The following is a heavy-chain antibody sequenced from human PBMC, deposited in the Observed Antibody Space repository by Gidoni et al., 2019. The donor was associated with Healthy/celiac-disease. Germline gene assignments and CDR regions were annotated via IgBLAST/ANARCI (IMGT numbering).Heavy chain of an antibody. Sequence: EVQLVESGGGLVQPGGSLRLSCAASGFTVSINYMSWVRQAPGKGLEWVSVIYSGGSTYYADSVKGRFTISRDNSKNTRYLQMNSLRAEDTAVYYCARGTGVGFGELLWNYWGQGTLATVSS. D-gene: IGHD3-10*01. CDR2: IYSGGST. CDR3: ARGTGVGFGELLWNY. CDR1: GFTVSINY. J-gene: IGHJ4*02. V-gene: IGHV3-66*01.